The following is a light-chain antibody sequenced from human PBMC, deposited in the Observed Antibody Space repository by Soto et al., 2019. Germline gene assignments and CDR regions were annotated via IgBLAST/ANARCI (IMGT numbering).Light chain of an antibody. J-gene: IGLJ2*01. CDR2: EGG. V-gene: IGLV2-23*01. Sequence: QSVLTQPASVSGSPGQSITISCTGTSSDVGSYNLVSWYQQHPGKAPKLMIYEGGKRPSGVSNRFSGSKSGNTASLTISGRQAEDEADYYCCSYAGSSTYVVFGGGTKLTVL. CDR1: SSDVGSYNL. CDR3: CSYAGSSTYVV.